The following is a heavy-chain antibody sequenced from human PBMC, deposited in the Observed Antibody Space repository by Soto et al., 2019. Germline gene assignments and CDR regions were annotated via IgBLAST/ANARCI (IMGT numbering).Heavy chain of an antibody. D-gene: IGHD3-10*01. Sequence: PGESLKLSCKGSGYSFTSYWIGWVRQMPGKGLEWMGIIYPGDSDTRYSPSFQGQVTISADKSISTAYLQWSSLKASDTAMYYCARDAGSRYYYYGMDVWGQGTTVTVSS. CDR1: GYSFTSYW. CDR2: IYPGDSDT. V-gene: IGHV5-51*01. J-gene: IGHJ6*02. CDR3: ARDAGSRYYYYGMDV.